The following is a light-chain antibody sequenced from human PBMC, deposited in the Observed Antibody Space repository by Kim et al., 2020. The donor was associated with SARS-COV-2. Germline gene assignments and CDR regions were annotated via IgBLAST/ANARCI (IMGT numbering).Light chain of an antibody. V-gene: IGKV3-11*01. CDR2: DAS. Sequence: ETVLTQSPATLSLSPGERATLSCRASQSVSSYLAWYQQKPGQAPRLLIYDASNRATGIPARFSGSGSGIDFTLTISSLEPEDFAVYYCQQRSNWPITFGQGTRLEIK. CDR3: QQRSNWPIT. J-gene: IGKJ5*01. CDR1: QSVSSY.